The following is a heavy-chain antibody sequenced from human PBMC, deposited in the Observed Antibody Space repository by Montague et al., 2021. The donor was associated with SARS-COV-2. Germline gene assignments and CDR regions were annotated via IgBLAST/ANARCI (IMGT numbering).Heavy chain of an antibody. Sequence: WIGDIKQSGSTNYNPSLKSRVTISVDTSRNQFSLKLTSVTAADTAVYYCARHWGIAAAGNWGQGTLVTVSS. J-gene: IGHJ4*02. CDR2: IKQSGST. V-gene: IGHV4-34*01. CDR3: ARHWGIAAAGN. D-gene: IGHD6-13*01.